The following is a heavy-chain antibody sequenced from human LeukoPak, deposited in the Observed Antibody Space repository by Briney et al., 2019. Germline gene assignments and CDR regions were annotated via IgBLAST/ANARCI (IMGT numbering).Heavy chain of an antibody. Sequence: SGPTLVNPTQTLTLTCAFSGFSLNTVGVGVAWIRQPPGKALEWLALIYWDDDKRYNPSLKSRLTITKDTSGNQVVLTLTNVDPVDTATYYGAHFPSMIRGVIANTYFDHWGQGTLVAVSS. V-gene: IGHV2-5*02. D-gene: IGHD3-10*01. CDR2: IYWDDDK. CDR1: GFSLNTVGVG. CDR3: AHFPSMIRGVIANTYFDH. J-gene: IGHJ4*02.